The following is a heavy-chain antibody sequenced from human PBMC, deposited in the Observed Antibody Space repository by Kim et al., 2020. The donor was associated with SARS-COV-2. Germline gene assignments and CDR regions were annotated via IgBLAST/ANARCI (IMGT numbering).Heavy chain of an antibody. CDR2: IWYDGSNK. CDR3: AGGDGGGNGGPLGYYGMDV. D-gene: IGHD3-16*01. CDR1: GFTFSSYA. J-gene: IGHJ6*02. Sequence: GGSLRLSCAASGFTFSSYAMHWVRQAPGKGLEWVAVIWYDGSNKYYADSVKGRFTISRDNSKNTLYLQMNSLRAEDTAVYYCAGGDGGGNGGPLGYYGMDVWGQGTTVTVSS. V-gene: IGHV3-33*01.